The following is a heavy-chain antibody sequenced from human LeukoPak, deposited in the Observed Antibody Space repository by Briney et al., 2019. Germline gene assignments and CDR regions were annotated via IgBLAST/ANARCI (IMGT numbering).Heavy chain of an antibody. J-gene: IGHJ4*02. D-gene: IGHD4/OR15-4a*01. CDR1: GYTFTSNY. CDR3: ASGDYGDPPLNY. Sequence: ASVKVSRKASGYTFTSNYMHWVRQAPGQGLQWMGWINPNTGGTNYAKKFQGRVTMTRDTSISTAYMELSRLRSDDTAVYYCASGDYGDPPLNYWGQGTLVTVSS. CDR2: INPNTGGT. V-gene: IGHV1-2*02.